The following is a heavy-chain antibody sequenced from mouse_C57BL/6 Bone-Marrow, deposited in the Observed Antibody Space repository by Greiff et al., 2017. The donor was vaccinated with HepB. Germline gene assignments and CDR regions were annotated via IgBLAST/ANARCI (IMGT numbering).Heavy chain of an antibody. J-gene: IGHJ2*01. Sequence: QVQLQQPGAELVMPGASVKLSCKASGYTFTSYWMHWVKQRPGQGLEWIGEIDPSDSYTNYNQKFKGKSTLTVDKSSSTAYMQLSSLTSEDSAVYYCARWGTTVVDWGQGTTLTVSS. CDR1: GYTFTSYW. CDR2: IDPSDSYT. D-gene: IGHD1-1*01. V-gene: IGHV1-69*01. CDR3: ARWGTTVVD.